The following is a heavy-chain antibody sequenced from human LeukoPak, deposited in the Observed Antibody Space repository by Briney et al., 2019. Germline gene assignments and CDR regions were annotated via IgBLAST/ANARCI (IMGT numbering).Heavy chain of an antibody. CDR3: AKYYGDHYYYYYMDV. V-gene: IGHV3-23*01. J-gene: IGHJ6*03. CDR2: ISSSGGST. Sequence: PGGSLRLSCAASGFTFSSYSMNWVRQAPGKGLEWVSSISSSGGSTYYADSVKGRFTISRDNSKNTLFPQMNSLRAEDTAVYSCAKYYGDHYYYYYMDVWGKGTTVTVSS. D-gene: IGHD4-17*01. CDR1: GFTFSSYS.